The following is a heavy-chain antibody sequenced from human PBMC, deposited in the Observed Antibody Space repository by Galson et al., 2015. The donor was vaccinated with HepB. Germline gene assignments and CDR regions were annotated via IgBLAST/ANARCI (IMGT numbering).Heavy chain of an antibody. CDR3: AREVSGYYGLFDY. CDR2: ISYDGSNK. J-gene: IGHJ4*02. Sequence: SLRLSCAASGFTFNSYAMHWVRQAPGKGLEWVAVISYDGSNKYYADSVKGRFTISRDNSKNTLYLQMNSLRAEDTAVYYCAREVSGYYGLFDYWGQGTLVTVSS. D-gene: IGHD3-3*01. CDR1: GFTFNSYA. V-gene: IGHV3-30*04.